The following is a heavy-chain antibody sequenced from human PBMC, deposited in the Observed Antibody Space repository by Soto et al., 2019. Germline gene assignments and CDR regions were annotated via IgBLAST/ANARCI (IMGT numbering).Heavy chain of an antibody. CDR2: IYNDGTYS. D-gene: IGHD3-10*01. CDR3: TRGPRPISTGTGAY. J-gene: IGHJ4*02. V-gene: IGHV3-74*01. CDR1: GFIFRMYW. Sequence: GGSLRLSCAASGFIFRMYWMHWVRQSPGKGLVWISRIYNDGTYSDYADSVRGRFTISRDNVNDTLYLQMNNLRAEDSGLYYCTRGPRPISTGTGAYWGQGTQVTVSS.